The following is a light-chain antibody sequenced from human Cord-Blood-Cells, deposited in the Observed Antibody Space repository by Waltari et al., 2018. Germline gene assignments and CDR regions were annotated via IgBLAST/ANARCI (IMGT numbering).Light chain of an antibody. CDR2: ENN. J-gene: IGLJ2*01. CDR3: GTWDSSLSAGE. V-gene: IGLV1-51*02. Sequence: QSVLTQPPSVSAAPGQKVTISCSGSSSNIGNNYVSWYQQLPGTATKLLIYENNKRPSGIPDRFSGSKSGTSATLGITGLQTGDEADYYCGTWDSSLSAGEFGGGTKLTVL. CDR1: SSNIGNNY.